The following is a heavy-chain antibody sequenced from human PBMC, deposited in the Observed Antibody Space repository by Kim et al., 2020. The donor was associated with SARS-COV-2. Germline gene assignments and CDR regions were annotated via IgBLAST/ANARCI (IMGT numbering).Heavy chain of an antibody. CDR1: GFTFDDYA. D-gene: IGHD3-10*01. CDR2: ISWNSGSI. CDR3: AKDLNPITMVRGVTGWDY. J-gene: IGHJ4*02. V-gene: IGHV3-9*01. Sequence: GGSLRLSCAASGFTFDDYAMHWVRQAPGKGLEWVSGISWNSGSIGYADSVKGRFTISRDNAKNSLYLQMNSLRAEDTALYYCAKDLNPITMVRGVTGWDYWGQGTLVTVSS.